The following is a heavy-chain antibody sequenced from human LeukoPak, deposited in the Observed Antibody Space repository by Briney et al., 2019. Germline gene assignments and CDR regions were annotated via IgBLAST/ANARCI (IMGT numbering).Heavy chain of an antibody. V-gene: IGHV3-33*08. D-gene: IGHD3-16*01. J-gene: IGHJ4*02. Sequence: GGSLRLSCAASGFTFSSYGMHWVRQAPGKGLEWVAVIWSDGSQKYYADSVKGRFTISRDNSKETLDLQMNGLRAEGTALYYCVRRGSKTYDFDYWGQGTLVIVSP. CDR2: IWSDGSQK. CDR1: GFTFSSYG. CDR3: VRRGSKTYDFDY.